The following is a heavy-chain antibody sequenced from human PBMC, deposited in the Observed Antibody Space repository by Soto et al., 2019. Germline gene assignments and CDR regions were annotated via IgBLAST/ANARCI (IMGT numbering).Heavy chain of an antibody. CDR3: TRVTSITIFGVAPNLGIFQH. J-gene: IGHJ1*01. D-gene: IGHD3-3*01. CDR1: GFTFGDYA. V-gene: IGHV3-49*03. CDR2: IRSKAYGGTT. Sequence: GGSLRLSCTASGFTFGDYAMSWFRQAPGKGLEWVGFIRSKAYGGTTEYAASVKGRFTISRDDSKSIAYLQMNSLKTEDTAVYYCTRVTSITIFGVAPNLGIFQHWGQGTLVTVSS.